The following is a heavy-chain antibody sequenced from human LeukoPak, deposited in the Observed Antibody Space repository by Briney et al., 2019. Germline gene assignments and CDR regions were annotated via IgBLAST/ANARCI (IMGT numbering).Heavy chain of an antibody. V-gene: IGHV3-66*02. Sequence: GGSLRLSCAASGFTVSSNYMSRVRQAPGKGLEWVSVIYSGGSTYYADSVKGRFTISRDNSKNTLYLQMNSLRAEDTAVYYCARDLNRYYDILTGYPLWGQGTLVTVSS. D-gene: IGHD3-9*01. CDR2: IYSGGST. CDR1: GFTVSSNY. J-gene: IGHJ4*02. CDR3: ARDLNRYYDILTGYPL.